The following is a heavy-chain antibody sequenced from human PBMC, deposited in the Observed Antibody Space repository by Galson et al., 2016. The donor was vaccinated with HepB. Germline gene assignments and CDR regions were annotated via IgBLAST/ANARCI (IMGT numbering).Heavy chain of an antibody. CDR1: GFTVSSNY. J-gene: IGHJ6*03. Sequence: SLRLSCAASGFTVSSNYMSWVRQAPGKGLEWVSVIYSGGKTYYTDSVKGRFTISRDNFKNTLYLQMNSLRAEDTAVYYCARDREGKEAATNLGLGYYYYYYMDVWGRGTTVTVSS. V-gene: IGHV3-53*01. D-gene: IGHD6-13*01. CDR3: ARDREGKEAATNLGLGYYYYYYMDV. CDR2: IYSGGKT.